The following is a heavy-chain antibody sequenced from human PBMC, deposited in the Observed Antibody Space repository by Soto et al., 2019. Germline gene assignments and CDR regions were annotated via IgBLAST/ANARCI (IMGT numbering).Heavy chain of an antibody. J-gene: IGHJ6*02. V-gene: IGHV1-69*13. CDR1: GGTFSSYA. CDR2: IIPIFGTA. Sequence: SVKVSCKASGGTFSSYAISWVRQAPGQGLEWMGGIIPIFGTANYAQKFQGRVTITADESTSTAYMELSSLRSEDTAVYYCARKAAAAFYYYYGMDVWGQGTTVTVSS. D-gene: IGHD6-13*01. CDR3: ARKAAAAFYYYYGMDV.